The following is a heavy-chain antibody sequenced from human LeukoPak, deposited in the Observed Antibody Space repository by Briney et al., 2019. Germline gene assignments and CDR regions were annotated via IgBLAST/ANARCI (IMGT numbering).Heavy chain of an antibody. J-gene: IGHJ5*02. Sequence: PSETLSLTCTVSGGSISSSSYYWGWIRQPPGRGLEWIGSIYYSGSTYYNPSLKSRVTISVDTSKNQFSLKLSSVTAADTAVYYCASEFRYDYRTSRTPANWFDPWGQGTLVTVSS. CDR2: IYYSGST. V-gene: IGHV4-39*01. CDR1: GGSISSSSYY. D-gene: IGHD4-11*01. CDR3: ASEFRYDYRTSRTPANWFDP.